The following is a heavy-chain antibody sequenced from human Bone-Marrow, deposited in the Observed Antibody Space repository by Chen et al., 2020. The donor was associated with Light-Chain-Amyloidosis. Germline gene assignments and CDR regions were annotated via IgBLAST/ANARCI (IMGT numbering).Heavy chain of an antibody. CDR3: ARGGYCRSGTCRAPFEI. CDR1: GYTFTDYH. Sequence: QVQLVQSGAEVKKPGASVKVSCKASGYTFTDYHMHWVRQAPGQGLEWMGRINPNRGTTRYEPKCQGMVTVTRDTSISTTDMELSVLRSDDTAVYYCARGGYCRSGTCRAPFEIWGQETMVTVSS. J-gene: IGHJ3*02. CDR2: INPNRGTT. V-gene: IGHV1-2*06. D-gene: IGHD2-15*01.